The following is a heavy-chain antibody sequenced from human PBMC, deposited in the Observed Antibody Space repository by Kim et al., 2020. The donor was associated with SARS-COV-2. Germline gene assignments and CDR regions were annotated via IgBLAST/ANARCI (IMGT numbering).Heavy chain of an antibody. Sequence: GGSLRLSCAASGFTFSDYYMTWIRQAPGRGLEWVSYISGSGSDINYADSGKGRFTISRDNAKNSLYLQMNSLRVEDTAVYYCSRDPRRVDYWGQGTLVTVSS. CDR1: GFTFSDYY. D-gene: IGHD6-13*01. CDR2: ISGSGSDI. V-gene: IGHV3-11*01. J-gene: IGHJ4*02. CDR3: SRDPRRVDY.